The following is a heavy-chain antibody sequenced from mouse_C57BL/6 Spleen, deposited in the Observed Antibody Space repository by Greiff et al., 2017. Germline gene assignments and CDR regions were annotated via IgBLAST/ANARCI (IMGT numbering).Heavy chain of an antibody. V-gene: IGHV1-76*01. J-gene: IGHJ3*01. D-gene: IGHD2-5*01. CDR2: IYPGSGNT. CDR3: AREDYYSNGFAY. Sequence: QVQLQQSGAELVRPGASVKLSCKASGYTFTDYYINWVKQRPGQGLEWIARIYPGSGNTYYNEKFKGKATLTAEKSSSTAYMQLSSLTSEDSAVYFCAREDYYSNGFAYWGQGTLVTVSA. CDR1: GYTFTDYY.